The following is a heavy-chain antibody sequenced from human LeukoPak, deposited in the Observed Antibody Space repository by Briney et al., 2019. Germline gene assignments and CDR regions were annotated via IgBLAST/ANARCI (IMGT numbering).Heavy chain of an antibody. V-gene: IGHV1-18*01. J-gene: IGHJ5*02. CDR2: INANNGNT. Sequence: ASVKVSCKASGYTFTNYGITWVRQAPGQGLEWMGWINANNGNTNYAQNFQGRVTMTRDTSTSTAYMDLRSLTSDDTAAYYCAREWWGYDVLTGDNWFDPWGQGTLVTVSS. D-gene: IGHD3-9*01. CDR1: GYTFTNYG. CDR3: AREWWGYDVLTGDNWFDP.